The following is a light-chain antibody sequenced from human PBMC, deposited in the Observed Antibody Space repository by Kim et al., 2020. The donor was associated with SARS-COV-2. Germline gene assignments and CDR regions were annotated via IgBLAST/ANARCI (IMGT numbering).Light chain of an antibody. Sequence: QPVLTQPPSASASLGASVKLTCTLSSGHSSYTIAWHQQQPEKGPRYLMKLNSDGSHTKGDGIPDRFSGSSSGAERYLTISSLQSDDEAEYYCQSWGTGGQWVFGGGTQLTVL. J-gene: IGLJ3*02. V-gene: IGLV4-69*01. CDR2: LNSDGSH. CDR3: QSWGTGGQWV. CDR1: SGHSSYT.